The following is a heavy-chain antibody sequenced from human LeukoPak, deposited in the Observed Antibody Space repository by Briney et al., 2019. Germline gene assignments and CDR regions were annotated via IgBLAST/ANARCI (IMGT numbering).Heavy chain of an antibody. CDR3: ARARTFIDWASVQFDY. J-gene: IGHJ4*02. CDR1: GDSVSSNSAA. D-gene: IGHD2-21*01. V-gene: IGHV6-1*01. Sequence: SQTLSLTCAISGDSVSSNSAAWNWIRQSPSRGLEWLGRTYYRSKWYNDYAVSVKSRITINPDTSKNQFSLQLNSVTPEDTAVYYCARARTFIDWASVQFDYWGQGTLATVSS. CDR2: TYYRSKWYN.